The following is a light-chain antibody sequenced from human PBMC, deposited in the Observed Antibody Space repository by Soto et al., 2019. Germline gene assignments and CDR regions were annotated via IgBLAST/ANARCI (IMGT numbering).Light chain of an antibody. V-gene: IGKV1-39*01. CDR2: VTS. J-gene: IGKJ1*01. CDR1: QSISSY. CDR3: QQANSFPWT. Sequence: DIQMTQSPSSLSASVGDRVTITCQASQSISSYLNWYQQKPGKAPKLLISVTSTLQSGVPSRFSGSASGTAFTLIISSLQPEDFATYYCQQANSFPWTFGQGTKVDIK.